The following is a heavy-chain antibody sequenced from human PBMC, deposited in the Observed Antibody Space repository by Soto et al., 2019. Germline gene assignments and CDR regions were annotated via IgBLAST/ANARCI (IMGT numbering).Heavy chain of an antibody. V-gene: IGHV4-30-2*01. D-gene: IGHD3-22*01. CDR3: TTDLTYSRGGYYYYGMDV. Sequence: PSETLSLTCAVSGGSISSGGFSWSWIRQPPGKGLEWIGYIHYAGNTYYNPSLKGRVTISVDRSKNQFSLELYSVAAADTAVYYCTTDLTYSRGGYYYYGMDVWGQGTTVTVSS. CDR2: IHYAGNT. CDR1: GGSISSGGFS. J-gene: IGHJ6*02.